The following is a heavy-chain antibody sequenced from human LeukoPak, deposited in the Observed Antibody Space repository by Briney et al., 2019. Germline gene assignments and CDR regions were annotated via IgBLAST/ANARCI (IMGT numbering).Heavy chain of an antibody. J-gene: IGHJ4*02. Sequence: GGSLRLSCAASEFPFSNYWMNWVRQAPGKGLEWVANIKEDGSESNYVDSVKGRFTVSRDNAESSLYLQMNNLRSEDTAIYYCARGRRYNGNWHYFDYWGQGTLVTVSS. D-gene: IGHD1-14*01. CDR1: EFPFSNYW. CDR3: ARGRRYNGNWHYFDY. CDR2: IKEDGSES. V-gene: IGHV3-7*01.